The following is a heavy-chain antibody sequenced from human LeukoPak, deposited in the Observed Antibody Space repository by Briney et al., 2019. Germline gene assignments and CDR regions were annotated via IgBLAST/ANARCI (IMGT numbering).Heavy chain of an antibody. D-gene: IGHD6-19*01. CDR1: GFTFSSYG. CDR2: IRYDGSNK. CDR3: ARASGPRSYYYMDV. J-gene: IGHJ6*03. V-gene: IGHV3-30*02. Sequence: PGGSLRLSCAASGFTFSSYGMHWVRQAPGKGLEWVAFIRYDGSNKYYADSVKGRFTISRDNSKNTLYLQMNSLRAEDTAVYYCARASGPRSYYYMDVWGKGTTVTISS.